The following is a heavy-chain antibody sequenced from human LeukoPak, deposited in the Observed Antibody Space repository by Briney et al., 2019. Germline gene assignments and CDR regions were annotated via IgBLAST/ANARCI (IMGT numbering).Heavy chain of an antibody. CDR3: ARDLYYYYSSGYYQFDY. Sequence: SETLSLTCTVSGGSISSYYWSWIRQPPGKGLEWIGYIYDSGSTSYNPSLKSRVTISLDTSKNQLSLKLTSVTAADTAVYYCARDLYYYYSSGYYQFDYWGQGTLVTVSS. D-gene: IGHD3-22*01. CDR1: GGSISSYY. CDR2: IYDSGST. J-gene: IGHJ4*02. V-gene: IGHV4-59*12.